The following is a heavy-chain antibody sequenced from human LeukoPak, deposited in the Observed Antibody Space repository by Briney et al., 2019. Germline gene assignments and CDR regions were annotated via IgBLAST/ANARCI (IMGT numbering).Heavy chain of an antibody. CDR3: ARGGGPLVA. Sequence: ASVKVSCKASGYTFTGYDMHWVRQAPGQGLEWRGWRNPNSGNTGYAQKFQGRVTMTRNTSISTAYMELSSLRSEDTAVYYCARGGGPLVAWGQGTLVTVSS. V-gene: IGHV1-8*02. CDR1: GYTFTGYD. CDR2: RNPNSGNT. J-gene: IGHJ5*02. D-gene: IGHD3-10*01.